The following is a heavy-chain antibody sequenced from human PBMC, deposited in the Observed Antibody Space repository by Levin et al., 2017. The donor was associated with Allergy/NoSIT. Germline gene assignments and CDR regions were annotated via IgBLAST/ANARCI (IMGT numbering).Heavy chain of an antibody. Sequence: SGPTLVKPTETLTLTCTVSGFSLSNARMGVSWIRQPPGKALEWLAHIFSNDEKSYSTSLKSRLTISKDTSKSQVVLTMTNMDPVDTATYYCARIWNYGDYGDHDAFDIWGQGTMVTVSS. CDR2: IFSNDEK. CDR1: GFSLSNARMG. V-gene: IGHV2-26*01. D-gene: IGHD4-17*01. CDR3: ARIWNYGDYGDHDAFDI. J-gene: IGHJ3*02.